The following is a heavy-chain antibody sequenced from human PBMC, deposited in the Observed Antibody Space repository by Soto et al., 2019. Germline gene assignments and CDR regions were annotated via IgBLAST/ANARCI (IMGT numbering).Heavy chain of an antibody. CDR3: ARARRRVVPAAIQSYYYYYMDV. D-gene: IGHD2-2*01. V-gene: IGHV1-8*01. CDR1: GYTFTSYD. CDR2: MNPNSGNT. Sequence: ASVKVSCKASGYTFTSYDINWVRQATGQGLEWMGWMNPNSGNTGYAQKFQGRVTMTRNTSISTAYMELSSLRSEDTAVYYCARARRRVVPAAIQSYYYYYMDVRGKGTTVTVSS. J-gene: IGHJ6*03.